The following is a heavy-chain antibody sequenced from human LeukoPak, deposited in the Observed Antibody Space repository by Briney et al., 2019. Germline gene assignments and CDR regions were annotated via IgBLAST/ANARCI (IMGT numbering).Heavy chain of an antibody. J-gene: IGHJ4*02. CDR2: LDPSDSYT. CDR1: GYSFTNYW. D-gene: IGHD1-14*01. CDR3: ARLREPGFHFDY. V-gene: IGHV5-10-1*01. Sequence: VESLKISCKGSGYSFTNYWITWVRQMPGKGLEWMGRLDPSDSYTNYSPSFQGHVTISTDKSTSTAYLQWSSLKASDTAMYYCARLREPGFHFDYWGQGTLVTVSS.